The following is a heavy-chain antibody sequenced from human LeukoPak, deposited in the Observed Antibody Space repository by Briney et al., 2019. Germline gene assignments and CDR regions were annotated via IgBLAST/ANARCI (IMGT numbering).Heavy chain of an antibody. J-gene: IGHJ6*02. CDR1: GYTFTGYY. Sequence: ASVKVSCKASGYTFTGYYMHWVRQAPGQGLEWMGGIIPIFGTANYAQKFQGRVTITADESTSTAYMELSSLRSEDTAVYYCARGIIGYGVEKYYYYYGMDVWGQGTTVTVSS. D-gene: IGHD5-18*01. CDR3: ARGIIGYGVEKYYYYYGMDV. V-gene: IGHV1-69*13. CDR2: IIPIFGTA.